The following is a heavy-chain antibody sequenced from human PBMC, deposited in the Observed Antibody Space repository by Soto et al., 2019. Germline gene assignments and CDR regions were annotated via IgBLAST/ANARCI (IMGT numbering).Heavy chain of an antibody. CDR3: ARGGGYSYGSLY. Sequence: SETLSLTCAVSGGSISSSNWWSWVRQPPGKGLEWIGEIYHSGSTNYNPSLKSRVTISVDKSKNQFSLKLSSAAAADTAVYYCARGGGYSYGSLYWGQGTLVTVSS. J-gene: IGHJ4*02. CDR2: IYHSGST. V-gene: IGHV4-4*02. CDR1: GGSISSSNW. D-gene: IGHD5-18*01.